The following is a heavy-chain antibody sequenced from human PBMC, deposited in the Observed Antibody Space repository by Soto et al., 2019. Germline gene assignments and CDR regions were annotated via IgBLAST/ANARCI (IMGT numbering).Heavy chain of an antibody. CDR1: GFPCGSYD. V-gene: IGHV3-23*01. CDR3: AKATATGGGAFDF. D-gene: IGHD2-8*02. Sequence: GSLRLSCAASGFPCGSYDMTWVRQAPGKGLEWVSTILVDGRTFYVDSVKGRFTISRDNSRNTVYLQMNSLTAGDTALYYCAKATATGGGAFDFCGQGTMVTVS. J-gene: IGHJ3*01. CDR2: ILVDGRT.